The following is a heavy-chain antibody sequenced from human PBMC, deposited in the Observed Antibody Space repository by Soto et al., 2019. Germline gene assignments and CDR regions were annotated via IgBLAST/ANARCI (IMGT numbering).Heavy chain of an antibody. CDR2: IYYSGST. CDR1: GGSISSYY. V-gene: IGHV4-59*08. Sequence: QVQLQESGPGLVKSSETLSLTCTVSGGSISSYYWSWIRQPPGKGLEWIGYIYYSGSTKYNPSLKSRVTISVDTSKNQFSLKVSSVTAADTAVYYCATASGSTYGGPYYYYGLDVWGQGTMVTVSS. CDR3: ATASGSTYGGPYYYYGLDV. D-gene: IGHD2-15*01. J-gene: IGHJ6*02.